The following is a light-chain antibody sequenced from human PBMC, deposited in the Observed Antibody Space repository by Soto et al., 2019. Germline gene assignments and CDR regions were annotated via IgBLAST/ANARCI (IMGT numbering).Light chain of an antibody. J-gene: IGLJ2*01. CDR3: AAWDDSLNGPV. CDR1: SSNIGRNT. CDR2: SNN. V-gene: IGLV1-44*01. Sequence: QSALTQPPSASGTPGQRVTLSCSGSSSNIGRNTVNWYQQLPGTAPKLLIYSNNQRPSGVPDRFSGSKSGTSASLAISGLQSEDEADYYCAAWDDSLNGPVFGGGTKLTVL.